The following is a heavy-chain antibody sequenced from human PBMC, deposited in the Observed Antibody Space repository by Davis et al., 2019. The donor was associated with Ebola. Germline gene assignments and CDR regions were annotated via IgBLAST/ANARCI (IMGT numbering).Heavy chain of an antibody. V-gene: IGHV3-7*01. D-gene: IGHD2-8*02. CDR2: IKQDGSEK. Sequence: PGGSLRLSCAASGFTFSSYWMSWVRQAPGQGLEWVAIIKQDGSEKYYVDSVKGRFTISRDNAKNSLFLQMDSLRAEDTAVYYCARDRGYCSGGACYRLLDYWGQGTLVTVSS. CDR3: ARDRGYCSGGACYRLLDY. J-gene: IGHJ4*02. CDR1: GFTFSSYW.